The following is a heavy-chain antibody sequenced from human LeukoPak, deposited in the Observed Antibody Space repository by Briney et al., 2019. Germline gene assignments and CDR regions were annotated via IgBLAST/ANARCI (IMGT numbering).Heavy chain of an antibody. D-gene: IGHD6-6*01. CDR1: GGSISSYY. Sequence: SETLSLTCTASGGSISSYYWSWIRQPPGERLEWIGHIYNSGSTNYSPSLMSRVTISVDTSKNQFSLKLSSVTAADTAVYYCARLGSSPRDLDYWGQGTLVTVSS. CDR2: IYNSGST. V-gene: IGHV4-59*13. J-gene: IGHJ4*02. CDR3: ARLGSSPRDLDY.